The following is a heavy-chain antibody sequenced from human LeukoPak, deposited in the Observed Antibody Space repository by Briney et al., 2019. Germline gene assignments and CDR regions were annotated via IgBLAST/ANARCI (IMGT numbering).Heavy chain of an antibody. CDR2: ISAYNGNT. CDR1: GYTFTSYG. V-gene: IGHV1-18*01. D-gene: IGHD6-13*01. Sequence: ASVKVSCKASGYTFTSYGISWVRQAPGQGLEWMGWISAYNGNTNYAQKLQGRVTMTTDTSTSTAYMELRSLRSDDTAVYYCARRSRYSSSWGSWYFDLWGRGTLVTVSS. J-gene: IGHJ2*01. CDR3: ARRSRYSSSWGSWYFDL.